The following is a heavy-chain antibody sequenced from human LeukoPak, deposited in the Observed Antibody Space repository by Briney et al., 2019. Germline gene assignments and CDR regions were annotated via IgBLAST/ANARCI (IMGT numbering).Heavy chain of an antibody. CDR1: GFTFSSYG. CDR3: ARVAQDYDFWSGYSQSRFSLLAAFDY. CDR2: IRYDGSNK. J-gene: IGHJ4*02. V-gene: IGHV3-30*02. Sequence: PGGSLRLSCAASGFTFSSYGMHWVRQAPGKGLEWVAFIRYDGSNKYYADSVKGRFTISRDNSKNTLYLQMNSLRAEDTAVYYCARVAQDYDFWSGYSQSRFSLLAAFDYWGQGTLVTVSS. D-gene: IGHD3-3*01.